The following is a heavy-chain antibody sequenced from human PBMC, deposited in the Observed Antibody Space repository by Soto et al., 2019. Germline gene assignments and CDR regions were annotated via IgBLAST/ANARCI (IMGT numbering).Heavy chain of an antibody. D-gene: IGHD6-13*01. CDR1: GFSLSTSGVG. J-gene: IGHJ4*02. CDR3: ARRSYTSSWYVEDY. V-gene: IGHV2-5*02. Sequence: QITLKESGPTLVKPTQTLTLTCTFSGFSLSTSGVGVGWIRQPPGKALKWLALIYWDDDKRSSPSLKSRLTITKDTSKNQVVLTMTNMDPVDTATYYGARRSYTSSWYVEDYWGQGTLVTVSS. CDR2: IYWDDDK.